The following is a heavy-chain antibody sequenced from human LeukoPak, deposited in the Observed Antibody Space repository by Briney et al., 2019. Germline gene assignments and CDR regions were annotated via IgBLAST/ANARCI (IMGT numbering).Heavy chain of an antibody. V-gene: IGHV3-23*01. D-gene: IGHD2-21*01. Sequence: PGGSLRLSCAASGFTFSSYAMRWVRQAPGKGLEWLSVISGSGGSTDYADSVKGRFTISRDNSKNILYLQMSSLRAEDTAVYYCAREYCGTTTCSRHFDYWGQGTLVTVSS. CDR1: GFTFSSYA. CDR2: ISGSGGST. J-gene: IGHJ4*02. CDR3: AREYCGTTTCSRHFDY.